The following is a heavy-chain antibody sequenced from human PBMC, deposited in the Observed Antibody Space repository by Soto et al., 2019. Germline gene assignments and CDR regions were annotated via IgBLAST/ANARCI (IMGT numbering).Heavy chain of an antibody. CDR2: IHDSGST. Sequence: VQLQESGPGLVNPSQPLSLTCTFSGGSISSGSYYWSWIRQHQGKGLEYIGYIHDSGSTYYNPSLRSRVTISVETSKNQFSLRLSSVTAADTAVYYCARDKLESWFDLWGQGTLVIVSS. CDR3: ARDKLESWFDL. D-gene: IGHD3-10*01. V-gene: IGHV4-31*03. CDR1: GGSISSGSYY. J-gene: IGHJ5*02.